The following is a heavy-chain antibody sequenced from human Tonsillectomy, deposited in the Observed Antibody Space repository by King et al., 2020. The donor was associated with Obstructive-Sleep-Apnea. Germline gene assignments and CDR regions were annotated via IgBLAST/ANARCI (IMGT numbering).Heavy chain of an antibody. Sequence: VQLQQWGAGLLKPSETLSLTCAVYGGAFSGYYWSWLPQPPGKGLEWIWGINHSGSNNYNPPLKSRVTISVDTSKNQFSLKLSSVTAADTAVYYCARDDSGSFYYFDYWGQGTLVTVSS. CDR1: GGAFSGYY. V-gene: IGHV4-34*01. D-gene: IGHD3-10*01. CDR3: ARDDSGSFYYFDY. J-gene: IGHJ4*02. CDR2: INHSGSN.